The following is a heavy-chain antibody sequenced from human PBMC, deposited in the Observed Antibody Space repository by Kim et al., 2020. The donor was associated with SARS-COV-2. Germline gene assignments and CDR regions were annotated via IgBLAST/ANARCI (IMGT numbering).Heavy chain of an antibody. J-gene: IGHJ4*02. CDR3: ATEGGGSGAAGDLDN. Sequence: GGSLRLSCSASEFTFSSYIMHWVRQAPGKGLDWVAVISHDSNTIVYADSVKGRFTISRDNSRSTLYLEMDSLRDEDTAMYYCATEGGGSGAAGDLDNWGQGTLITVSS. D-gene: IGHD6-19*01. CDR1: EFTFSSYI. V-gene: IGHV3-30*04. CDR2: ISHDSNTI.